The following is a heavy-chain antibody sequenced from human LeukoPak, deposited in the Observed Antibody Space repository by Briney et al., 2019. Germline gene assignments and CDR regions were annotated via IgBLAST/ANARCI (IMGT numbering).Heavy chain of an antibody. CDR3: ARLVSGYCSSTSCLPRFDY. J-gene: IGHJ4*02. D-gene: IGHD2-2*01. Sequence: SETLSLTCAVYGGSFSGYYWSWIRQPPGKGLEWIGEINHSGSTNYNPSLKGRVTISVDTSKNQFSLKLSSVTAADTAVYYCARLVSGYCSSTSCLPRFDYWGQGTLVTVSS. V-gene: IGHV4-34*01. CDR2: INHSGST. CDR1: GGSFSGYY.